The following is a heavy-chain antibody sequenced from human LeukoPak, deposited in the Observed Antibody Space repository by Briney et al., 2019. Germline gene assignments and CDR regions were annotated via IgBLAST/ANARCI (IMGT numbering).Heavy chain of an antibody. D-gene: IGHD2-2*01. V-gene: IGHV3-7*03. CDR2: INEDGSEN. Sequence: PGGSLRLSCAASGFTFSHSAMSWVRQAPGKGLEWVANINEDGSENHYVDSVKGRFTISRDNAKNSLYLQMNSLRAEDTAVYYCAKAQDIVVVPGGVFDYWGQGTLVTVSS. CDR3: AKAQDIVVVPGGVFDY. J-gene: IGHJ4*02. CDR1: GFTFSHSA.